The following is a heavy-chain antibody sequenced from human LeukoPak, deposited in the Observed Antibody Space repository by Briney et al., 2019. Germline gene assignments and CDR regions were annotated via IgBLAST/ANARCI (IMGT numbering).Heavy chain of an antibody. CDR2: IVGSA. J-gene: IGHJ3*02. CDR3: ARVRDGYNDAYDI. Sequence: ASVKVSFKASGYTFSNYYIHWVRQAPGQGLEGMGIIVGSANYAQKFEGRVTMTRDTSTSTVYMELSSLRSEDTAVYYCARVRDGYNDAYDIWGQGKMVTVHS. D-gene: IGHD5-24*01. V-gene: IGHV1-46*01. CDR1: GYTFSNYY.